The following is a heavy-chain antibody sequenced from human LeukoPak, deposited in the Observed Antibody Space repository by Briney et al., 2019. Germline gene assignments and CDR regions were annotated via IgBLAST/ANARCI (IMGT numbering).Heavy chain of an antibody. D-gene: IGHD4-17*01. CDR2: ISGSGGST. Sequence: PGGSLRLSCAASGFTFSSYAMSWVRQAPGKGLEWVSAISGSGGSTYYADSVKGRFTISRDISKSTLYLQMNSLRAEDTAVYYCAKDLYGDYYFDYWGQGTLVTVSS. V-gene: IGHV3-23*01. J-gene: IGHJ4*02. CDR1: GFTFSSYA. CDR3: AKDLYGDYYFDY.